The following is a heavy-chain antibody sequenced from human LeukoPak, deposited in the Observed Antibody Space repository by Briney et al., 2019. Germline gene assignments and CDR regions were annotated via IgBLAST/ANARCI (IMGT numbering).Heavy chain of an antibody. Sequence: SETLSLTCTVSGASISSSSYYWGWIRQPPGKGLEWIGTIHYSGRTYYHPSLKSRVTISVDTSKKQFSLKLSSVTAADTAVYYCARHLCSSSSCYGEHWGQGTLVTVSS. V-gene: IGHV4-39*01. CDR3: ARHLCSSSSCYGEH. D-gene: IGHD2-2*01. CDR1: GASISSSSYY. J-gene: IGHJ4*02. CDR2: IHYSGRT.